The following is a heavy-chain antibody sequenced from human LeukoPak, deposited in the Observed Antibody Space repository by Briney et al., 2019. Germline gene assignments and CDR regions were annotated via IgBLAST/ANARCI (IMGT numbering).Heavy chain of an antibody. CDR1: GFTFSSYA. J-gene: IGHJ4*02. CDR3: AKDSIQLWYTPLWRY. D-gene: IGHD5-18*01. V-gene: IGHV3-23*01. Sequence: AGSLRLSCAASGFTFSSYAMSWVRQAPGKGLEWVSAISGSGGSTYYADSVKGRFTISRDNSKNTLYLQMNSLRAEDTAVYYCAKDSIQLWYTPLWRYWGQGTLVTVSS. CDR2: ISGSGGST.